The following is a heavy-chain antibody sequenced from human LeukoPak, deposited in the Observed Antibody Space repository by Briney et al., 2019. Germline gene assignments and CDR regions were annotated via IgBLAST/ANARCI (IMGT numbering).Heavy chain of an antibody. CDR2: IYYSGST. CDR3: AREGPFIAAAAGT. CDR1: GGSISSSSYY. J-gene: IGHJ4*02. D-gene: IGHD6-13*01. Sequence: PSETLSLTCTVSGGSISSSSYYWGWIRQPPGKGLEWIGSIYYSGSTYYNPSLKSRVTISVDTSKNQFSLKLSSVTAADTAVYYCAREGPFIAAAAGTWGRGTLVTVSS. V-gene: IGHV4-39*07.